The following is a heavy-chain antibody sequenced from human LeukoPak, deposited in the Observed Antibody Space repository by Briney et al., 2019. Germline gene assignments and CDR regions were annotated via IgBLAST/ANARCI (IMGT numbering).Heavy chain of an antibody. CDR1: GGSFSGYY. D-gene: IGHD2-15*01. Sequence: SETLSLTCAVYGGSFSGYYWSWIRQPPGKGLEWTGEINHSGSTNYNPSLKSRVTISVDTSKNQFSLKLSSVTAADTAVYYCARGGVYCSGGSCYVYDYWGQGTLVTVSS. CDR3: ARGGVYCSGGSCYVYDY. CDR2: INHSGST. V-gene: IGHV4-34*01. J-gene: IGHJ4*02.